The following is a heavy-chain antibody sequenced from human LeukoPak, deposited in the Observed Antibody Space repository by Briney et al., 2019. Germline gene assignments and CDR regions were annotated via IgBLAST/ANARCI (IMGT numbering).Heavy chain of an antibody. CDR1: GFTFSSYG. CDR2: ITGSGGGT. Sequence: PGGSLRLSCAASGFTFSSYGMSWVRQAPGKGLEWVSAITGSGGGTYYSDSVKGRFTISRDNSKKTLFLQMNSLRAEDTAVYYCAKRGPGSPQSGKYYFDYWGQGTLVTVSS. V-gene: IGHV3-23*01. J-gene: IGHJ4*02. CDR3: AKRGPGSPQSGKYYFDY. D-gene: IGHD2/OR15-2a*01.